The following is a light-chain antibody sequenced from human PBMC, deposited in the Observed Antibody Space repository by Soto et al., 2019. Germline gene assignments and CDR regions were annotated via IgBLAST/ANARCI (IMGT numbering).Light chain of an antibody. V-gene: IGLV2-11*01. CDR3: CSYAGSYTFWV. J-gene: IGLJ1*01. CDR1: SSDFGGYNY. CDR2: DVS. Sequence: QSVLTQPRSVSGSPGQSVTISCTGTSSDFGGYNYVSWYQQHPGKAPKLMIYDVSKRPSGVPDRFSGSKSGNTASLTISGLQAEDEADYYCCSYAGSYTFWVFGTGTKVTVL.